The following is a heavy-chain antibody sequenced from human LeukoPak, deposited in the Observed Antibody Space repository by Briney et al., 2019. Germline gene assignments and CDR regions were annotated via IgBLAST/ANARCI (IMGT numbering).Heavy chain of an antibody. CDR2: ISSGGSHI. V-gene: IGHV3-21*01. CDR1: GFIFSTHS. D-gene: IGHD5-24*01. J-gene: IGHJ4*02. Sequence: PGGSLRFSCAASGFIFSTHSMSWVRQSPGKGLEWVSSISSGGSHIYYAYSMKGLFTISRDNARNSLFLQMNSLRAEDTAVYYCVRDFRPQLDGYSPPYHFDYWGQGALVTVSS. CDR3: VRDFRPQLDGYSPPYHFDY.